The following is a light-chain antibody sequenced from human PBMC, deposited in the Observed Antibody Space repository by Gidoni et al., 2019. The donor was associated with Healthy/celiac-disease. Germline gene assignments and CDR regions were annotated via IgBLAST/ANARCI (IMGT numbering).Light chain of an antibody. CDR1: QAVGSNY. CDR2: GIS. J-gene: IGKJ5*01. CDR3: QQYSQWPIT. Sequence: LLLTQSPVTLSVSPGERATLSCRASQAVGSNYLAWYQQKPGQAPRLLIFGISSGSGTEFTLTINSLQSEDYAVYYCQQYSQWPITFGQGTRLEIK. V-gene: IGKV3-15*01.